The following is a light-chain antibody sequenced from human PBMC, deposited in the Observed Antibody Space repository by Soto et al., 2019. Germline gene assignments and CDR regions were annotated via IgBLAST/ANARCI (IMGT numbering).Light chain of an antibody. CDR1: QSLSSGY. Sequence: DTVLTQSPGTLSLSPGERATLSCRASQSLSSGYLAWYQQRPGQAPRLLISGASSRAPGIPDRFSGTGSGTEFTLTISRLEPEDFAVYYCQQYGGSPLVTFGGGTKVEIK. J-gene: IGKJ4*01. CDR2: GAS. CDR3: QQYGGSPLVT. V-gene: IGKV3-20*01.